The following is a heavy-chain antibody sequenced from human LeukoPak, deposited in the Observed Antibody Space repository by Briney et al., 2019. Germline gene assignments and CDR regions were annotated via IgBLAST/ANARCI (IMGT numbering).Heavy chain of an antibody. J-gene: IGHJ4*02. CDR3: ARFHRDGIDY. Sequence: GGSLRLSSAASGFTFSSYSMNWVRQAPGKGLEWVSSISSSSYIYYADSVKGRFTISRDNAKNSLYLQMNSLRAEDTAVYYCARFHRDGIDYWGQGTLVTVSS. CDR1: GFTFSSYS. D-gene: IGHD5-24*01. V-gene: IGHV3-21*01. CDR2: ISSSSYI.